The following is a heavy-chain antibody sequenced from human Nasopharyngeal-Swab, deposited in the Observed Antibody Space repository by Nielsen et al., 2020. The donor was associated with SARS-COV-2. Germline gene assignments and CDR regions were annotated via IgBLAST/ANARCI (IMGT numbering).Heavy chain of an antibody. CDR2: IYPGDSDT. J-gene: IGHJ4*02. D-gene: IGHD6-19*01. Sequence: GGSLSLSCKGSGYSFTSYWIGWVRQMPGKGLEWMGIIYPGDSDTRYSPSFQGQVTISADKSISTAYLQWSSLKASDTAMYYCALAAGSGWYEPFDYGGQGTLVTVSS. CDR1: GYSFTSYW. V-gene: IGHV5-51*01. CDR3: ALAAGSGWYEPFDY.